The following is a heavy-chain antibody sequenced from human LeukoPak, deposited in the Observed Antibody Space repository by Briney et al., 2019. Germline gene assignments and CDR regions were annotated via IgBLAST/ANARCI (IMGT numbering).Heavy chain of an antibody. J-gene: IGHJ4*02. CDR3: ARDAKGGSIEYYFDY. V-gene: IGHV4-34*01. CDR1: GGSFSGYY. D-gene: IGHD3-16*01. CDR2: INHSGST. Sequence: SETLSLTCAVYGGSFSGYYWSWIRQPPGKGGEWIGEINHSGSTNYKPSLKSRVTKSLDPSKNQFSLKLSSVTAADTAVHYCARDAKGGSIEYYFDYWGQGTLVTVSS.